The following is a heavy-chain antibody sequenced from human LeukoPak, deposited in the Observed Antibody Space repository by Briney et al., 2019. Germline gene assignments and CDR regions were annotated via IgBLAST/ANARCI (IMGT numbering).Heavy chain of an antibody. V-gene: IGHV3-21*01. Sequence: GGSLRLSCAASGFTFSSYAMSWVRQAPGEGLEWVSSISSSSRYIYYADSVKGRFTISRDNAKNSLYLQMNSLRAEDTAVYYCARRFVAYSYDSSGYSPVYYFDYWGQGTLVTVSS. J-gene: IGHJ4*02. D-gene: IGHD3-22*01. CDR2: ISSSSRYI. CDR3: ARRFVAYSYDSSGYSPVYYFDY. CDR1: GFTFSSYA.